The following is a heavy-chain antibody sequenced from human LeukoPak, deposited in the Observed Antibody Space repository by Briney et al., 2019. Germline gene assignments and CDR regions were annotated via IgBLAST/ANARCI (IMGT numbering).Heavy chain of an antibody. Sequence: SVKVSCKASGGTFSSYAVSWVRQAPGQGLEWMGRIIPILGIANYAQKFQGRVTITADKSTSTAYMELSSLRSEDTAVYYCAREDSAYCGGDCYSENDYWGQGTLVTVSS. CDR2: IIPILGIA. CDR1: GGTFSSYA. D-gene: IGHD2-21*02. V-gene: IGHV1-69*04. J-gene: IGHJ4*02. CDR3: AREDSAYCGGDCYSENDY.